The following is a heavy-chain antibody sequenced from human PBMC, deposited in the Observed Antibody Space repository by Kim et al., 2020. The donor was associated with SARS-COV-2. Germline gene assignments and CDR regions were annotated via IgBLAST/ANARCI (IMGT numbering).Heavy chain of an antibody. J-gene: IGHJ4*02. CDR2: IYYSGST. CDR1: GGSISSSSYY. CDR3: ASGDYYDSSGYYYEGV. Sequence: SETLSLTCTVSGGSISSSSYYWGWIRQPPGKGLEWIGSIYYSGSTYYNPSLKSRVTISVDTSKNQFSLKLSSVTAADTAVYYCASGDYYDSSGYYYEGVWGQGTLVTVSS. D-gene: IGHD3-22*01. V-gene: IGHV4-39*01.